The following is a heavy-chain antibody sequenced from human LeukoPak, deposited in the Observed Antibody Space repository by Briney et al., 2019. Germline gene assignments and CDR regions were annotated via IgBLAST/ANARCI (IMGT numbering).Heavy chain of an antibody. CDR2: IYYSGST. V-gene: IGHV4-59*01. Sequence: SETLSLTCTVSGGSISSYYWSWIRQPPGKGLEWIGYIYYSGSTNYNPSLKSRLTISVDTSKNQFSLKLSSVTAADTAVYYRARKQQWLEDAFDIWGQGTMVTVSS. D-gene: IGHD6-19*01. J-gene: IGHJ3*02. CDR1: GGSISSYY. CDR3: ARKQQWLEDAFDI.